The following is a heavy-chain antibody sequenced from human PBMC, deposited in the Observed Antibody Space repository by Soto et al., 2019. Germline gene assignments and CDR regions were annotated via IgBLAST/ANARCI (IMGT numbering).Heavy chain of an antibody. CDR3: AKGGRQWLVRSDVNY. V-gene: IGHV3-30*18. CDR2: VSHDGRNT. CDR1: GFTFSDYA. J-gene: IGHJ4*02. D-gene: IGHD6-19*01. Sequence: VQLVESGGGVVQPGRSLRLSCAASGFTFSDYAMHWVRQAPGKGLEWVAVVSHDGRNTHYADSVKGRFTISRDSSKNKGAVEMTSLRGEDTAVYYCAKGGRQWLVRSDVNYWGQGALVTVSS.